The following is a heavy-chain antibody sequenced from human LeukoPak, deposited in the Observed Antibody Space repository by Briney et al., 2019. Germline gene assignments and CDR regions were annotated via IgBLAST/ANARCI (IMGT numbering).Heavy chain of an antibody. V-gene: IGHV4-39*07. Sequence: KASETLSLTCTVSGGSISSSSYYWGWIRQPPGKGLEWIGSTYYSGSTYYNPSLKSRVTISVDTSKNQFSLKLSSVTAADTAVYYCARGGAGLRLHLYFDYWGQGTLVTVSS. CDR2: TYYSGST. CDR1: GGSISSSSYY. CDR3: ARGGAGLRLHLYFDY. J-gene: IGHJ4*02. D-gene: IGHD3-16*01.